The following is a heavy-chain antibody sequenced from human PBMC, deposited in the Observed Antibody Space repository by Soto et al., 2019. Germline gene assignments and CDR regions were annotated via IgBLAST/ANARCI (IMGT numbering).Heavy chain of an antibody. CDR2: IIPIFGTA. Sequence: SEKVSYKASGGTFRSYAISWVRQAPGQGLEWMGGIIPIFGTANYAQKFQGRVTITADESTSTAYMELSSLRSEDTAVYYCARVVVPAARSYYYYYGMDVWGQGTTVTVSS. V-gene: IGHV1-69*13. D-gene: IGHD2-2*01. CDR3: ARVVVPAARSYYYYYGMDV. J-gene: IGHJ6*02. CDR1: GGTFRSYA.